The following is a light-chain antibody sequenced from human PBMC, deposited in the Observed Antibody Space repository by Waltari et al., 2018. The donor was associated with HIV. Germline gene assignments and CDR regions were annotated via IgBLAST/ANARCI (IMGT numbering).Light chain of an antibody. CDR1: HDISTY. CDR3: QEYANLRPFS. V-gene: IGKV1-33*01. J-gene: IGKJ4*01. Sequence: IQLTQSPSSLSVSVGDRVTLTCQASHDISTYLNWYQQKDGKAPKLLIFDGANLETGAPSRFSGRGAGTDFTLTISSLQPGDVGTYYCQEYANLRPFSFGGGTKVDIK. CDR2: DGA.